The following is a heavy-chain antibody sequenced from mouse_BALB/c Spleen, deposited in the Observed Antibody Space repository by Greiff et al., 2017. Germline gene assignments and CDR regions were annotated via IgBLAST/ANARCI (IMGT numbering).Heavy chain of an antibody. CDR2: ISSGSSTI. Sequence: DVMLVESGGGLVQPGGSRKLSCAASGFTFSSFGMHWVRQAPEKGLEWVAYISSGSSTIYYADTVKGRFTISRDNPKNTLFLQMTSLRSEDTAMYYCAREEAARATFAYWGQGTLVTVSA. V-gene: IGHV5-17*02. D-gene: IGHD3-1*01. CDR1: GFTFSSFG. CDR3: AREEAARATFAY. J-gene: IGHJ3*01.